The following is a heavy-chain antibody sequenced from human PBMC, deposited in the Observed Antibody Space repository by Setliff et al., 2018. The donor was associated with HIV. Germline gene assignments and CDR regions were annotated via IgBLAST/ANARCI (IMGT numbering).Heavy chain of an antibody. CDR3: ARGVNFDY. V-gene: IGHV4-59*11. CDR2: IYTSGST. CDR1: GGSISSHY. Sequence: SETLSLTCTISGGSISSHYWSWIRQPPGKGLEWIGHIYTSGSTNYNPSLKSRVTMSVGTSKNQFSLKLTSVTAADTAIYYCARGVNFDYWGQGTQVTVSS. J-gene: IGHJ4*02. D-gene: IGHD3-3*01.